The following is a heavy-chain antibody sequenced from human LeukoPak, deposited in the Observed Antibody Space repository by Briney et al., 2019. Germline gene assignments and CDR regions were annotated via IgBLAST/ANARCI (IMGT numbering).Heavy chain of an antibody. Sequence: PGRSLRLSCAASGFTFSSYGMHWVRQAPGKGLEWVAVIWYDGSNKYYADSVKGRFTISRDNSKNTLYLQMNSLRAVDTAVYYCASRSPALDYWGQGTLVTVSS. D-gene: IGHD2-2*01. V-gene: IGHV3-33*01. CDR2: IWYDGSNK. CDR3: ASRSPALDY. J-gene: IGHJ4*02. CDR1: GFTFSSYG.